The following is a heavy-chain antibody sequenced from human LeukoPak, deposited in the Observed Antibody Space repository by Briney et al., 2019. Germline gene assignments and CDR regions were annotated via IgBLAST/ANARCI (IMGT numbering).Heavy chain of an antibody. J-gene: IGHJ4*02. Sequence: PSDTLSLTCNVSGGSITSYYWSWIRQPPGKGLEWIGYIYYSGSTNYNPSLKSRVTISVDTSKNQFSLKLSSVTAADTAVYYCARIGSSWNFDFDYWGQGTLVTVSS. CDR1: GGSITSYY. CDR3: ARIGSSWNFDFDY. V-gene: IGHV4-59*07. CDR2: IYYSGST. D-gene: IGHD6-13*01.